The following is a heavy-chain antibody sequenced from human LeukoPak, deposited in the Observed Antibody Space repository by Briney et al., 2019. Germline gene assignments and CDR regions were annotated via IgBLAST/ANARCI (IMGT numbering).Heavy chain of an antibody. CDR2: ISGSGTTI. Sequence: GGSLRLSCSASGFTFSSYDMYWVRQAPGKGLEWISHISGSGTTIYYADSVKGRFTMSRDNDKNSLLQQRNSLGAEDTALYYCASNSYAQGRHYWGQGTLVTVSS. V-gene: IGHV3-48*03. CDR3: ASNSYAQGRHY. CDR1: GFTFSSYD. D-gene: IGHD2/OR15-2a*01. J-gene: IGHJ4*02.